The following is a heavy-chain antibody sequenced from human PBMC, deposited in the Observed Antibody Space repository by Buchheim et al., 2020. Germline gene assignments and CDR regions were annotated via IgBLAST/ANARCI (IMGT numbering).Heavy chain of an antibody. CDR2: ISSSGSTI. CDR3: ARDLGIMITFGGVIVPSL. Sequence: EVHLVESGGGLVQPGGSLRLSCAASGFTFSSYEMNWVRQAPGKGLEWVSYISSSGSTIYYADSVKGGFTISRDNATNSMYLYMNSLRAEDTPVYYCARDLGIMITFGGVIVPSLWGQGTL. D-gene: IGHD3-16*02. V-gene: IGHV3-48*03. CDR1: GFTFSSYE. J-gene: IGHJ4*02.